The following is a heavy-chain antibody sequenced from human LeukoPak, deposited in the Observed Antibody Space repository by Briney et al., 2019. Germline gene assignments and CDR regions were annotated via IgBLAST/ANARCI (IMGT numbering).Heavy chain of an antibody. J-gene: IGHJ1*01. Sequence: SVKVSCKASGGTFSSYTISWVRQAAGQGLEWMGWIIPILGIANYAQKFQGRVTITADKSTSTAYMELISLRSADTAVYYCAMSSGYCSSTSCSRRAEYFQHWGQGTLVTVSS. D-gene: IGHD2-2*01. CDR1: GGTFSSYT. V-gene: IGHV1-69*02. CDR3: AMSSGYCSSTSCSRRAEYFQH. CDR2: IIPILGIA.